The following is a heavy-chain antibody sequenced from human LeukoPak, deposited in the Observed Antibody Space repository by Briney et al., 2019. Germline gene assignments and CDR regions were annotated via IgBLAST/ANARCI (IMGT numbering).Heavy chain of an antibody. V-gene: IGHV1-18*01. CDR1: GYTFTSYG. J-gene: IGHJ3*02. CDR3: ASPSSGYYRDAFDI. CDR2: ISAYNGNT. D-gene: IGHD3-22*01. Sequence: ASVKVSCKASGYTFTSYGISWVRQAPGQGLGWMGWISAYNGNTNYAQKLQGRVTMTTDTSTSTAYMELRSLRSDDTAVYYCASPSSGYYRDAFDIWGQGTMVTVSS.